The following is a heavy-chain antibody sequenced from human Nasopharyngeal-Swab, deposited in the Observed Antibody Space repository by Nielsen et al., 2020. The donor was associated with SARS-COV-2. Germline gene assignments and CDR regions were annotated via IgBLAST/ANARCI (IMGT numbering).Heavy chain of an antibody. Sequence: SETLSLTCTVSGGSISSGGYYWSWIRQHPGKGLEWIGSIYYSGSTYYNPSLKSRVTISVDTSKNQFSLKLSSVTAADTAVYYCARHPAIAADGTCFDYWGQGTLVTVSS. CDR3: ARHPAIAADGTCFDY. J-gene: IGHJ4*02. CDR1: GGSISSGGYY. D-gene: IGHD6-13*01. CDR2: IYYSGST. V-gene: IGHV4-39*01.